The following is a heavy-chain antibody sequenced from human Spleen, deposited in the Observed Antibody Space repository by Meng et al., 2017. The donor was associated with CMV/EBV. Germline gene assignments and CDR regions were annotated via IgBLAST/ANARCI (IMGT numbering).Heavy chain of an antibody. CDR3: ARDHDFWSGQSPMDV. D-gene: IGHD3-3*01. CDR1: GFTFDDFG. CDR2: NYWNGGRT. J-gene: IGHJ6*02. Sequence: GESLKISCAASGFTFDDFGMNWVRQVPGKGLEWVSRNYWNGGRTSYADSVKGRFTISRDNAKNSLYLQMNSLRGEDTALYYCARDHDFWSGQSPMDVWGQGTTVTVSS. V-gene: IGHV3-20*04.